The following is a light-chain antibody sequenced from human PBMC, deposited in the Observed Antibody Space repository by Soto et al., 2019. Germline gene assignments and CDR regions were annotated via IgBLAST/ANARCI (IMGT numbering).Light chain of an antibody. CDR2: RNN. Sequence: QSVLTQPPSASGTPEQGVTISCSGSNSNIGSNYVYWYQQLPGTAPKLLIYRNNRPPSRVPDRFSGSKSGTSASLAISGLRSDDEAVYFCATCDDLLTGFSVCATGPEATV. CDR1: NSNIGSNY. J-gene: IGLJ1*01. V-gene: IGLV1-47*01. CDR3: ATCDDLLTGFSV.